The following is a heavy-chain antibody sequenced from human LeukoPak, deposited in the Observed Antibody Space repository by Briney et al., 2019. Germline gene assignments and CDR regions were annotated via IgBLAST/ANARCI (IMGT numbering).Heavy chain of an antibody. J-gene: IGHJ4*02. V-gene: IGHV4-39*01. CDR1: GGSISSSSYY. Sequence: PSETLSLTCTVSGGSISSSSYYWGWIRQPPGKGLEWIGSIYYSGSTYYNPSLKSRVTISVDTSKNQFSLKLSSVTAADTAVYYCARQNWGGLPLFYWGQGTLVTVSS. CDR3: ARQNWGGLPLFY. CDR2: IYYSGST. D-gene: IGHD7-27*01.